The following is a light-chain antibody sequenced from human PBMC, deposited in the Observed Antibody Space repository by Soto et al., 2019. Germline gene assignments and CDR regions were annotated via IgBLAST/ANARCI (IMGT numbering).Light chain of an antibody. CDR3: CSYAGSSTPLI. J-gene: IGLJ1*01. CDR2: EVS. Sequence: QSVLTQPASVSGSPGQSITISCTGTSSDVGSYNLVSWYQQHPGKAPKLMIYEVSKRPSGVSNRFSGSKSGNTASLTISGLQAEDEADSYCCSYAGSSTPLIFGTGTKLTVL. CDR1: SSDVGSYNL. V-gene: IGLV2-23*02.